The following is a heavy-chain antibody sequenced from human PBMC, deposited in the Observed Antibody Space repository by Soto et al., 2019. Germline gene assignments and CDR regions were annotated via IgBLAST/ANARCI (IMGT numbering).Heavy chain of an antibody. CDR2: IIPIFGTA. J-gene: IGHJ6*02. CDR1: GGTFSSYA. D-gene: IGHD2-2*01. Sequence: QVQLVQSGAEVKKPGSSVKVSCKASGGTFSSYAISWVRQAPGPGLEWMGGIIPIFGTANYAQKFQGRVTITEDKSTSTAYMELSSLRSEDTAVYYWARSIGVVPAAILYGMDVWGQGTTVTVSS. CDR3: ARSIGVVPAAILYGMDV. V-gene: IGHV1-69*06.